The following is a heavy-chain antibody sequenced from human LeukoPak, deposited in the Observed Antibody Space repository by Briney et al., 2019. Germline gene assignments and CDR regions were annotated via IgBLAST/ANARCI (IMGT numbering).Heavy chain of an antibody. CDR1: GFTFSIYA. Sequence: GGSLRLSCAASGFTFSIYAMGWVRQAPGKGLEWVAAISSSGGTTYYADYMRGRFGISRDNSKSMLYLEMSSLRADDTAVYYCAKVAARRDYEAYFEYWGQGTQVTVSS. CDR3: AKVAARRDYEAYFEY. J-gene: IGHJ4*02. CDR2: ISSSGGTT. V-gene: IGHV3-23*01. D-gene: IGHD5-24*01.